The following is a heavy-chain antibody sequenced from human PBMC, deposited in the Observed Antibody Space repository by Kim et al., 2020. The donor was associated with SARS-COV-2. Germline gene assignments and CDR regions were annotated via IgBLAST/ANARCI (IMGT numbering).Heavy chain of an antibody. V-gene: IGHV3-23*01. Sequence: TVNGQFTIPRNNTKHTVYLQMNSLRAEDTAVYYCAKGPPRYDILTGYDYWGQGTLVTVSS. J-gene: IGHJ4*02. CDR3: AKGPPRYDILTGYDY. D-gene: IGHD3-9*01.